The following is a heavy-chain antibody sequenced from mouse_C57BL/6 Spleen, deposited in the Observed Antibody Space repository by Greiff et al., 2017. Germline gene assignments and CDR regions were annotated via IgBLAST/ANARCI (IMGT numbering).Heavy chain of an antibody. D-gene: IGHD4-1*01. CDR3: ARYSGTLYYFDY. V-gene: IGHV7-3*01. CDR2: IRNKANGYTT. CDR1: GFTFTDYY. J-gene: IGHJ2*01. Sequence: DVQLVESGGGLVQPGGSLSLSCAASGFTFTDYYMSWVRQPPGKALEWLGFIRNKANGYTTEYSASVKGRFTISRDNSQSILYLQMNALRAEDSATYYCARYSGTLYYFDYWGQGTTLTVSS.